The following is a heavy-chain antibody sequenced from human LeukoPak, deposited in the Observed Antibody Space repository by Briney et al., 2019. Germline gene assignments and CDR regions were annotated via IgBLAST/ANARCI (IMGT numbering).Heavy chain of an antibody. CDR1: GYTFTDYA. D-gene: IGHD5-24*01. CDR3: ARDFGSSGGYYWFVP. CDR2: INAGNGTT. J-gene: IGHJ5*02. V-gene: IGHV1-3*01. Sequence: ASVKVSCKASGYTFTDYAIHWVRQAPGQRLEWMGWINAGNGTTKFSQKFQGRVTITGDTSASTAYMELSSLTSEDTAVYYCARDFGSSGGYYWFVPWGQGTLVTVSS.